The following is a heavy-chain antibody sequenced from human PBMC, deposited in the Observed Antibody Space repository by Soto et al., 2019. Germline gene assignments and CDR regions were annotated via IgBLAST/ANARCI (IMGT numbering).Heavy chain of an antibody. D-gene: IGHD3-3*01. CDR2: ISSSGSTI. CDR1: GFTFSDYY. CDR3: ARDGNYDFWSGYYLTDY. V-gene: IGHV3-11*01. Sequence: GVSLRLSCAASGFTFSDYYMSWIRQAPGKGLEWVSYISSSGSTIYYADSVKGRFTISRDNAKNSLYRQMNSLRAEDTAVYYCARDGNYDFWSGYYLTDYWGQGTLVTVSS. J-gene: IGHJ4*02.